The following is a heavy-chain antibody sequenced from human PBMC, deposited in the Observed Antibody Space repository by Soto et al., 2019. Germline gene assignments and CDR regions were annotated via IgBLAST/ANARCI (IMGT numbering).Heavy chain of an antibody. V-gene: IGHV4-34*01. CDR3: ARGSVDTVDSSGFYEY. J-gene: IGHJ4*02. D-gene: IGHD3-22*01. CDR1: GGSFSAYY. Sequence: SETLSLTCAVYGGSFSAYYWSWIRQPPGKGLEWIGEINHSGGTSYNPSLKSRVTISVDTSKSKLSLKLTSVTAADRAVYYCARGSVDTVDSSGFYEYCGQGTTVTVSS. CDR2: INHSGGT.